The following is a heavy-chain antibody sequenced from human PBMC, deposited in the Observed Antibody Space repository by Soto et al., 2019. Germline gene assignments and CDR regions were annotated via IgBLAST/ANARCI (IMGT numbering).Heavy chain of an antibody. V-gene: IGHV4-31*03. CDR3: ARDTQRGYSGYFDS. D-gene: IGHD5-12*01. CDR1: GGSLSSGGYY. Sequence: QVQLQESGPGLVKPSQTLSLSCTVSGGSLSSGGYYWSWIRQHPGKGLEWIGFIYYSGSTYYNPSLKSRVTISVDTSQNQFSLKLSSVTVAYTAVYYCARDTQRGYSGYFDSWGQGTLVTVSS. CDR2: IYYSGST. J-gene: IGHJ4*02.